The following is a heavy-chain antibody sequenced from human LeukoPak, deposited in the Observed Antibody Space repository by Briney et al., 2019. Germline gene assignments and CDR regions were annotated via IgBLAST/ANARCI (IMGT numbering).Heavy chain of an antibody. CDR1: GYTFTNYD. Sequence: ASVRVSCKASGYTFTNYDINWVRRATGQGLEWMGWMNPNSGNTGYAQKFQGRVTMTRSTSISTAYMELSSLTSEDTAVYYCARVSLGYCSGGTCYFQDHWGQGTLVTVSS. CDR2: MNPNSGNT. V-gene: IGHV1-8*01. D-gene: IGHD2-15*01. CDR3: ARVSLGYCSGGTCYFQDH. J-gene: IGHJ4*02.